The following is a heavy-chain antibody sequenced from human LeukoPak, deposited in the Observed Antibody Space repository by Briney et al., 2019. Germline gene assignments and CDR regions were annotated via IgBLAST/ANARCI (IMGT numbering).Heavy chain of an antibody. CDR1: GVTVSNAW. Sequence: GGSLRLSCAAPGVTVSNAWMKWVRQAPGKGLEWVAFIRDHGNNKYYADSVKGRFTISRDNSKNMLDLQMKSLRPEDTAVYYCAKDHCGSCSGDDYFDHWGQGTLVTVSS. V-gene: IGHV3-30*02. J-gene: IGHJ4*02. CDR2: IRDHGNNK. D-gene: IGHD2-15*01. CDR3: AKDHCGSCSGDDYFDH.